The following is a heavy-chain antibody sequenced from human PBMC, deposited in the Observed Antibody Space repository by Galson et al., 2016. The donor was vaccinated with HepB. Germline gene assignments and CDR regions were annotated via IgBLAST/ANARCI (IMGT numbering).Heavy chain of an antibody. CDR1: GFTFSTYN. CDR3: ARDHYDFWSAYIASLGGFIDY. CDR2: ISSCSTYI. Sequence: SLRLSCAASGFTFSTYNMNWVRQAPGKGLEWVSSISSCSTYIYYADSVKGRFTISRDNAKNSLYLQMNSLRAEDTAVYYCARDHYDFWSAYIASLGGFIDYWGQGTLVTVSS. J-gene: IGHJ4*02. D-gene: IGHD3-3*01. V-gene: IGHV3-21*01.